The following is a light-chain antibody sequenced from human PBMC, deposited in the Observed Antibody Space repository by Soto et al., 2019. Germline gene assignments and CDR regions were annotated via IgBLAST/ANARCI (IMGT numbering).Light chain of an antibody. CDR1: QCISSY. Sequence: AIRMTQSPSSFSASTGDRVTITCRASQCISSYLAWYQQKPGKAPKLLIYAASTLQSGVPSRFSGSGSGTDFTLTISCLQSEDFATYYCQQYYSYPCTFGHGTKVDIK. V-gene: IGKV1-8*01. CDR3: QQYYSYPCT. J-gene: IGKJ1*01. CDR2: AAS.